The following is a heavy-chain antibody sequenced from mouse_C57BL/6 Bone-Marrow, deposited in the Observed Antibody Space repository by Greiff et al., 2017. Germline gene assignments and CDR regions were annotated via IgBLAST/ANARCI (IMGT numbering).Heavy chain of an antibody. J-gene: IGHJ1*03. Sequence: VQLQQSGAELVRPGASVTLSCKASGYTFTDYEMHWVKQTPVHGLAWIGAIDPETGGTAYHQKFKGKAILTADKSSSTAYMELRSLTSEDSAVYYCTHEDWYVDVWGTGTTVTVSA. V-gene: IGHV1-15*01. CDR1: GYTFTDYE. CDR3: THEDWYVDV. CDR2: IDPETGGT.